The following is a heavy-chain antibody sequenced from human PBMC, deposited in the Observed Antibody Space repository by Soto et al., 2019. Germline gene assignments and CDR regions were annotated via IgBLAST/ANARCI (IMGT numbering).Heavy chain of an antibody. J-gene: IGHJ3*02. Sequence: GGALRPSCAASGFTFDDYAMHWVRHAPGKGLEWVSGISWKSGSIGYADSVKGRFTISRDNAKNSLYLQMNSLRAEDTALYYCAKEAGSTSCLDIWGQGTMVTVSS. D-gene: IGHD2-2*01. CDR1: GFTFDDYA. V-gene: IGHV3-9*01. CDR3: AKEAGSTSCLDI. CDR2: ISWKSGSI.